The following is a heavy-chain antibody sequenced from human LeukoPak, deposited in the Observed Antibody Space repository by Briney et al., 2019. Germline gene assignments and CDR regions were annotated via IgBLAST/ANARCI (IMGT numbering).Heavy chain of an antibody. J-gene: IGHJ4*02. CDR1: GYTFTSYY. V-gene: IGHV1-46*01. CDR2: INPSGGST. D-gene: IGHD3-3*01. CDR3: ARGSESYYDFWSGYPLFDY. Sequence: GASVKVSCKASGYTFTSYYMHWVRQAPGQGLEWMGIINPSGGSTSYAQKFQGRVTMTRDTSTSTVYMELSSLRSEDTAVYYCARGSESYYDFWSGYPLFDYWGQGTLVTVSS.